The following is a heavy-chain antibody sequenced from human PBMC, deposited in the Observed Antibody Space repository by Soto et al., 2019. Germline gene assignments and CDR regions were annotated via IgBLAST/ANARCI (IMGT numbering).Heavy chain of an antibody. V-gene: IGHV4-34*01. CDR1: GGSFSGYY. J-gene: IGHJ4*02. CDR3: ARVTGYNWNHGGDY. CDR2: INHSGST. Sequence: ETLSLTGAVYGGSFSGYYWSWIRQPPGKGLEWIGEINHSGSTNYNPSLKSRVTISVDTSKNQFSLKLSSVTAADTAVYYCARVTGYNWNHGGDYWGQGTLVTVSS. D-gene: IGHD1-20*01.